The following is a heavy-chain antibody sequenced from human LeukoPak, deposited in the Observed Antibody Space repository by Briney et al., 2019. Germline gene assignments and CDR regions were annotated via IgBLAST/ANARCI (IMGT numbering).Heavy chain of an antibody. CDR3: ARVSQSYYDFWSGSPSHDAFDI. CDR2: IYPSGST. Sequence: SETLSLTCTVSGGSISSYYWSWIRQSAGKGLEWIGRIYPSGSTNYNPSLTSRVTMSVDTSKNQFSLKLSSMTAADTAVYYCARVSQSYYDFWSGSPSHDAFDIWGQGTMVTVSS. CDR1: GGSISSYY. J-gene: IGHJ3*02. V-gene: IGHV4-4*07. D-gene: IGHD3-3*01.